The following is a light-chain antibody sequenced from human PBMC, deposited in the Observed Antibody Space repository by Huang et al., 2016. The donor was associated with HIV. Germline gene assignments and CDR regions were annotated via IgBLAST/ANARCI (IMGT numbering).Light chain of an antibody. CDR3: QQYNDWPPLT. J-gene: IGKJ4*01. Sequence: EIEMTQSPAILSVSPGERVTLSCRASQSVNSDLAWYLQKPGQAPRLLIYGASTRAIGIPAKFNGTGSGTEFSLSISNLQSDDFGVYYCQQYNDWPPLTFGGGTKVEI. V-gene: IGKV3-15*01. CDR1: QSVNSD. CDR2: GAS.